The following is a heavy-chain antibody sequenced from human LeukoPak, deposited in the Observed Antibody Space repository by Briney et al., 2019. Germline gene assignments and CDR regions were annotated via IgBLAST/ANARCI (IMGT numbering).Heavy chain of an antibody. CDR1: GGSFSGYY. J-gene: IGHJ4*02. CDR2: INHSGST. D-gene: IGHD6-19*01. V-gene: IGHV4-34*01. Sequence: SETLSLTCAVYGGSFSGYYWSWIRQPPGKGLEWIGEINHSGSTNYNPSLKSRVTISVDTSKNQFSLKLSSVTAADTAVYYCARGQPLAGDDSSGYKTFDYWGQGTLVTVSS. CDR3: ARGQPLAGDDSSGYKTFDY.